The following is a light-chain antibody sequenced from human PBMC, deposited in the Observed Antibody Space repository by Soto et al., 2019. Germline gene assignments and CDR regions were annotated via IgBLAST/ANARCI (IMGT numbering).Light chain of an antibody. J-gene: IGKJ3*01. Sequence: EIVMTQSPATLSVSPGERATLSCRASQSISSNLAWYQQKPGQAPRLLIYGASTRATGIPATFSGSGSGTDFPITISSLQSEDFAVYYCKQYNNWPFTFGPGPKVDIK. V-gene: IGKV3-15*01. CDR2: GAS. CDR3: KQYNNWPFT. CDR1: QSISSN.